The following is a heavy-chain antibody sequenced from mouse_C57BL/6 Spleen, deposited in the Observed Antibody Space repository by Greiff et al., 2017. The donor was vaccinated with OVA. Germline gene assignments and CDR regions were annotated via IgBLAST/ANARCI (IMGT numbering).Heavy chain of an antibody. V-gene: IGHV1-72*01. D-gene: IGHD1-1*01. CDR3: ARMADYYYGSSYWYFDV. CDR2: IDPNSGGT. J-gene: IGHJ1*03. Sequence: QVQLQQPGAELVKPGASVKLSCKASGYTFTSYWMHWVKQRPGRGLEWIGRIDPNSGGTKYNEKFKSKATLTVDKPSSTAYMQLSSLTSEDSAVYYCARMADYYYGSSYWYFDVWGTGTTVTVSS. CDR1: GYTFTSYW.